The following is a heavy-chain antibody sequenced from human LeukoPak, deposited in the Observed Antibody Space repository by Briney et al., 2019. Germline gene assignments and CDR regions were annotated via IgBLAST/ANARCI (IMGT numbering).Heavy chain of an antibody. CDR1: GFTFSSYW. CDR3: AKDIYEQPTLLTFDP. D-gene: IGHD2-15*01. Sequence: GGSLRLSCAASGFTFSSYWMNWVRQAPGKGLVWVSRIASDGSSTTYADSVKGRFSISRDNAKNSLYLQMNSLRAEDTALYYCAKDIYEQPTLLTFDPWGQGTLVTVSS. CDR2: IASDGSST. V-gene: IGHV3-74*01. J-gene: IGHJ5*02.